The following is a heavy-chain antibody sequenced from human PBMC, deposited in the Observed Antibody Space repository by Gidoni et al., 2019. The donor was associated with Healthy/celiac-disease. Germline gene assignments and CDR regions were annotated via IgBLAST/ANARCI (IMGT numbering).Heavy chain of an antibody. CDR3: AKGGIVDY. D-gene: IGHD3-16*01. CDR2: ISGSGGST. J-gene: IGHJ4*02. V-gene: IGHV3-23*01. CDR1: GFTFSSYA. Sequence: EVQLLESGGGLVPPGGSLSLTCAASGFTFSSYAMRWVRQAPGKGLEWVSAISGSGGSTYYSDSVKGRFTISRDNSKNTLYLQMNSLRAEDTAVYYCAKGGIVDYWGQGTLVTVSS.